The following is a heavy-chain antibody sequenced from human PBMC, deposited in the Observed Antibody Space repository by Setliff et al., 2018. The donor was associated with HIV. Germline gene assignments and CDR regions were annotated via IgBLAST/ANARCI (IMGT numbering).Heavy chain of an antibody. CDR2: IYYSGST. V-gene: IGHV4-59*11. Sequence: LSLTCTVSGGSISSHYWSWIRQPPGKGLEWIGYIYYSGSTNYNPSLKSRVTISVDTSKNQFSLKLSSVTAADTAVYYCARSSTGIQLWFPFDYWGQGTLVTVSS. J-gene: IGHJ4*02. CDR3: ARSSTGIQLWFPFDY. D-gene: IGHD5-18*01. CDR1: GGSISSHY.